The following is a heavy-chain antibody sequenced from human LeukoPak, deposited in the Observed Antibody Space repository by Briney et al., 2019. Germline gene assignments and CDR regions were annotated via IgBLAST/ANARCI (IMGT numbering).Heavy chain of an antibody. V-gene: IGHV1-69*04. CDR2: ITPIVGIA. Sequence: GASVKVSCKASGGTFSRYVISWVRQAPGQGLEWMGRITPIVGIANYAQKFKGRVTIIADKSTSTAYMELSSLRFEDTAVYHCARDEVGALDYWGQGTLVTVSS. CDR1: GGTFSRYV. CDR3: ARDEVGALDY. D-gene: IGHD1-26*01. J-gene: IGHJ4*02.